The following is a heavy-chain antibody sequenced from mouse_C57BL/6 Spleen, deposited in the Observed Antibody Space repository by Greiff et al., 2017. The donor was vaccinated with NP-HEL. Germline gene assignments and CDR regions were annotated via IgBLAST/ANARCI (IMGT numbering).Heavy chain of an antibody. CDR3: ARIRLRRTETYAMDY. Sequence: EVQLQQSGAELVKPGASVKLSCTASGFNIKDYYMHWVKQRPEQGLEWIGRIDPEDGETKYAPKFQGKATITADTSSNTAYLQLSSLTSEDTAVYYCARIRLRRTETYAMDYWGQGTSVTVSS. CDR2: IDPEDGET. J-gene: IGHJ4*01. V-gene: IGHV14-2*01. CDR1: GFNIKDYY. D-gene: IGHD2-4*01.